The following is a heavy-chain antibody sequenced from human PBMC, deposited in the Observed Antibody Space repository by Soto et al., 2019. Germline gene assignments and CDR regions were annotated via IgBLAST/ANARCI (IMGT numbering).Heavy chain of an antibody. D-gene: IGHD2-2*01. Sequence: QVQLVQSGAEVKKPGSSVKVSCKASRGTFSSYAISWVRQAPGQGLEWMGGIIPIFGTANYAQKFQGRVTITSDESTSTAYMELSSLRSEDTAVYYCARDCSTTCCYAGGDEAFDIWGQRTMVTVSS. CDR1: RGTFSSYA. CDR3: ARDCSTTCCYAGGDEAFDI. J-gene: IGHJ3*02. V-gene: IGHV1-69*01. CDR2: IIPIFGTA.